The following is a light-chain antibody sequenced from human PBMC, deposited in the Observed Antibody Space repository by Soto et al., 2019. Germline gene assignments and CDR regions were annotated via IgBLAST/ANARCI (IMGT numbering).Light chain of an antibody. Sequence: QSALTQPASVSGSPGQSITISCTGTSSDVGSYNLVSWYQQHPGKAPKLLIYGVKNRPSGVSYRFSASKSAFTASLTISGLQAEDEAHYYCSSYTTSYFYVFGPGTKLTVL. J-gene: IGLJ1*01. CDR2: GVK. CDR3: SSYTTSYFYV. V-gene: IGLV2-14*02. CDR1: SSDVGSYNL.